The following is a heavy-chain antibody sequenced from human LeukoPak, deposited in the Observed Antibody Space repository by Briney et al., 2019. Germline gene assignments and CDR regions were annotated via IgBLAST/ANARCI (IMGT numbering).Heavy chain of an antibody. V-gene: IGHV3-48*02. CDR2: ITSSSSTR. J-gene: IGHJ4*02. CDR3: ARDYYDSSGHYYVDY. D-gene: IGHD3-22*01. Sequence: PGGSLRLSCAASGFTLSSFEMNWVRQAPGKGLEWVSYITSSSSTRYYADSVKGRFTISRDNAKNSLYLQMNSLRDEDTAVYYCARDYYDSSGHYYVDYWGQGTLVTVSS. CDR1: GFTLSSFE.